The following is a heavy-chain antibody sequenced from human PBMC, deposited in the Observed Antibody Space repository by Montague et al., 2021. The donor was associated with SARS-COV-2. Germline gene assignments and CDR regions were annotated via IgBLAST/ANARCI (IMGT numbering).Heavy chain of an antibody. CDR2: ISSSGSTL. D-gene: IGHD3-10*01. CDR1: GFTFDDYA. Sequence: SLRLSCAASGFTFDDYAMHWVRQAPGKGLEWVSYISSSGSTLYHADSVRGRFTISRDNARDSVYLQMNSLRAEDTAVYYCAREEDSYGSGTLDYWGQGTLVTVSS. V-gene: IGHV3-48*03. J-gene: IGHJ4*02. CDR3: AREEDSYGSGTLDY.